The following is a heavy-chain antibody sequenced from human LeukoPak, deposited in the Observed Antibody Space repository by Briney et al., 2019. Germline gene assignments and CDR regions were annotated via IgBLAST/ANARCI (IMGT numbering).Heavy chain of an antibody. CDR1: GFTFSNAW. CDR3: ARDPGYCSGGSCPYYFDY. J-gene: IGHJ4*02. D-gene: IGHD2-15*01. V-gene: IGHV3-15*01. Sequence: PGGSLRLSCAASGFTFSNAWMSWVRQAPGKGLEWVGRIKSKTDGGTTDYAAPVKGRFTISRDDSKNTLYLQMNSLRAEDTAVYYCARDPGYCSGGSCPYYFDYWGQGTLVTVSS. CDR2: IKSKTDGGTT.